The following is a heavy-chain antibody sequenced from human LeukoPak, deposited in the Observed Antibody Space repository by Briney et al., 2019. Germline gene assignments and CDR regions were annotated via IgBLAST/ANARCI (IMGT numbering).Heavy chain of an antibody. CDR1: GGTFSIYT. CDR3: VFKQGTAYEILTGYYNLDY. J-gene: IGHJ4*02. D-gene: IGHD3-9*01. Sequence: SSVKVSCKASGGTFSIYTISWVRQAPGQRLECMRTNIPIRGIANYAQKFQGRVRITADKSTSTAYMELSSLRSEDTAVYFCVFKQGTAYEILTGYYNLDYWGQGTLVTVSS. CDR2: NIPIRGIA. V-gene: IGHV1-69*02.